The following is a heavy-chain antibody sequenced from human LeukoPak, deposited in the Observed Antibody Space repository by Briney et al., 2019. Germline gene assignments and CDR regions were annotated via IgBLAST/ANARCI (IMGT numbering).Heavy chain of an antibody. D-gene: IGHD6-19*01. CDR3: ARDRDSIAVAGSPRYCDY. J-gene: IGHJ4*02. Sequence: ASVKVSCKASGYTLNTYGVSWVRQAPGQGREWMGWISGYNDKKEFAQKFQGRGTMATDAYTNTAYMELRSLTYDGTAVYYCARDRDSIAVAGSPRYCDYWGQGSLVTVSS. CDR1: GYTLNTYG. CDR2: ISGYNDKK. V-gene: IGHV1-18*01.